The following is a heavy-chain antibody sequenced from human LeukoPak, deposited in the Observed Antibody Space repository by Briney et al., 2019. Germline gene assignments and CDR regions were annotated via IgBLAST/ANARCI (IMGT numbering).Heavy chain of an antibody. CDR3: ARAPLGYCSGGSCYGWFDP. J-gene: IGHJ5*02. CDR2: IYHSGST. Sequence: PSETLSLTCAVSGGSISSSNWWSWVRQPPGKGLEWIGEIYHSGSTNYNPSLKSRVTISVDKSKNQFSLKLSSVTAADTAVYYCARAPLGYCSGGSCYGWFDPWGQGTLVTVFS. V-gene: IGHV4-4*02. D-gene: IGHD2-15*01. CDR1: GGSISSSNW.